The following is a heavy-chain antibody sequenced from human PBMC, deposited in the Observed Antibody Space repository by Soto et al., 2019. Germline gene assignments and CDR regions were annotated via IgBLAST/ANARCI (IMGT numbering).Heavy chain of an antibody. D-gene: IGHD3-10*01. J-gene: IGHJ4*02. CDR3: ATSYGSGSRPFDS. V-gene: IGHV1-69*04. CDR2: IIPMVGMS. CDR1: GGTFRSYA. Sequence: SVKVSCKASGGTFRSYAISWVRQAPGQGLEWMGRIIPMVGMSNYAQKFQGRVTIIADRSTNTTYMQLSSLRSEDTALYYCATSYGSGSRPFDSWGQGTPVTVSS.